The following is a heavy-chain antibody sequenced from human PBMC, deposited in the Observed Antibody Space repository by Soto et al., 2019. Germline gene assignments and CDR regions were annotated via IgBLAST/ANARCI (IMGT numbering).Heavy chain of an antibody. D-gene: IGHD2-21*02. CDR3: VREAHDYYCDH. Sequence: QVQLQESGPGLVKPSETLTLTCTVSPGSISSSYWSWIRQPPGRGLEWIGHVAYSGTTKYNPSLKSRGSISVSTSKRQFSLRLTSVTAADTAVYYCVREAHDYYCDHWGQGILVTVSS. J-gene: IGHJ5*02. V-gene: IGHV4-59*01. CDR1: PGSISSSY. CDR2: VAYSGTT.